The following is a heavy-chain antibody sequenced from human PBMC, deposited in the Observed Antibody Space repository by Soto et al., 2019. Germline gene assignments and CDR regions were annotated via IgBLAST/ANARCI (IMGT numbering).Heavy chain of an antibody. CDR3: ARRYGLSALDI. V-gene: IGHV4-59*08. J-gene: IGHJ3*02. CDR1: VGSISSYY. CDR2: IYYSGST. Sequence: PSETLSLTCTVSVGSISSYYWSWIRQPPGKGLEWIGDIYYSGSTNYNPSLKSRVTISVDTSKNQFSLKLSSVTAADTAVYFCARRYGLSALDIWGQGIMVTVSS. D-gene: IGHD3-10*01.